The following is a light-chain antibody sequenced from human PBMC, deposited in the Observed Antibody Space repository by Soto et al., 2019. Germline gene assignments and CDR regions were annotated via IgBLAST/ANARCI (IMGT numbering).Light chain of an antibody. J-gene: IGKJ5*01. CDR1: RSVSSY. CDR2: DAS. CDR3: QQYNNWPPIT. Sequence: EIVLTQSPATLSLSPGERATLSFRASRSVSSYLAWYQQKPGQAPRLLIYDASNRATGIPARFSGSGSGTEFTLTISSLQSEDFAVYYCQQYNNWPPITFGQGTRLEI. V-gene: IGKV3-11*01.